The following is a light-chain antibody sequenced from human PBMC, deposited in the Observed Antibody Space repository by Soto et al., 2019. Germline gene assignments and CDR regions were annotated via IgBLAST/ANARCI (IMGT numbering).Light chain of an antibody. CDR3: FSYTSSGTYV. CDR1: SSDVGKYDY. CDR2: EVS. Sequence: QSALTQPPSASGSPGQSVTISCTGTSSDVGKYDYVSWFQHHPGKAPKLMIYEVSNRPSGVSNRFSGSKSGNTASLTISGLQAEDETDYYCFSYTSSGTYVFGTGTKVTVL. J-gene: IGLJ1*01. V-gene: IGLV2-14*01.